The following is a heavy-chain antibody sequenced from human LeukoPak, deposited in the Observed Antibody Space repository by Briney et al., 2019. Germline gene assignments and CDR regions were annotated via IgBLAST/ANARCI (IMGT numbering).Heavy chain of an antibody. J-gene: IGHJ4*02. Sequence: SVKVSCTASGGTFSSYAISWVRQAPGQGLEWMGRIIPILGIANYAQKFQGRVTITADKSTSTAYMELSSLRSEDTAVYYCARSSGSGMYPDYWGQGTLVTVSS. V-gene: IGHV1-69*04. D-gene: IGHD6-19*01. CDR1: GGTFSSYA. CDR3: ARSSGSGMYPDY. CDR2: IIPILGIA.